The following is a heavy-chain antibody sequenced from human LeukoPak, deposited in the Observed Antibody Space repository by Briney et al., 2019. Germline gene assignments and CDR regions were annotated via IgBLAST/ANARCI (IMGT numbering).Heavy chain of an antibody. D-gene: IGHD5-24*01. CDR1: GYTFISYD. CDR3: VRLRDRADDYNRVFDS. J-gene: IGHJ5*01. V-gene: IGHV1-8*01. Sequence: ASVKVSCKASGYTFISYDINWVRQAPGQGLEWMGWMNPHSGVTGYAAKLQGRLTLTRDTSITTAYMDLSSLTSEDTAVYYCVRLRDRADDYNRVFDSWGQGTLVTVSS. CDR2: MNPHSGVT.